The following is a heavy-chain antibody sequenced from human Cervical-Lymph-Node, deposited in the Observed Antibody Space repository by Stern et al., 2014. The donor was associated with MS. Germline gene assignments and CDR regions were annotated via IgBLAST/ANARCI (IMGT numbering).Heavy chain of an antibody. CDR3: ARSGSYSDAFDI. Sequence: QVQLVQSGAEVKKPGASVKVSCKASGYTFSSYYMHWVRQAPGQGLEWMGIINPSGGSTRYAPKFQGRVTMTRDTSTSPVYMELSSQRSEDTAVYYCARSGSYSDAFDIWGQGTMVTVSS. CDR1: GYTFSSYY. D-gene: IGHD1-26*01. V-gene: IGHV1-46*01. CDR2: INPSGGST. J-gene: IGHJ3*02.